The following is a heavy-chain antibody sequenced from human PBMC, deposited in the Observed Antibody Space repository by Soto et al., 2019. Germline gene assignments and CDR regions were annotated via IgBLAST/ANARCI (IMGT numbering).Heavy chain of an antibody. Sequence: SETLSLTCTVSGGSISSYYWSWIRQPPGKGLEWIGYIYYSGSTNYNPSLKSRVTISVDTPKNQFSLKLSSVTAADTAVYYCARGGRYYYHYMDVWGKGTTVTVSS. CDR1: GGSISSYY. J-gene: IGHJ6*03. CDR2: IYYSGST. CDR3: ARGGRYYYHYMDV. V-gene: IGHV4-59*01.